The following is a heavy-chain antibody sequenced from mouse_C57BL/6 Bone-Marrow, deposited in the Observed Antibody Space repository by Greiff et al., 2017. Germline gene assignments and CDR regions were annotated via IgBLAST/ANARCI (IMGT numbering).Heavy chain of an antibody. D-gene: IGHD2-3*01. CDR3: ADGYYDY. CDR1: GFTFSSYA. J-gene: IGHJ2*01. Sequence: EVQLVESGGGLVKPGGSLKLSCAASGFTFSSYAMSWVRQTPEKRLEWVATISDGGSYTYYPDNVKGRFTISRDNAKNNLYLQMSHLKSEDTAMYYCADGYYDYWGQGTTLTVSS. CDR2: ISDGGSYT. V-gene: IGHV5-4*01.